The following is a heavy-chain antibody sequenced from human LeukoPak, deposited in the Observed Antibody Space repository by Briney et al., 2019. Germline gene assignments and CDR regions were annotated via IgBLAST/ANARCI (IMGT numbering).Heavy chain of an antibody. J-gene: IGHJ4*02. CDR1: GGTFISYA. CDR3: AREMVRGLLDY. Sequence: ASVKVSCKASGGTFISYAISWVRQAPGQGLEWMGGIIPIFGTANYAQKFQGRVTITTDESTSTAYMELSSLRSEDTAVYYCAREMVRGLLDYWGQGTLVTVSS. D-gene: IGHD3-10*01. CDR2: IIPIFGTA. V-gene: IGHV1-69*05.